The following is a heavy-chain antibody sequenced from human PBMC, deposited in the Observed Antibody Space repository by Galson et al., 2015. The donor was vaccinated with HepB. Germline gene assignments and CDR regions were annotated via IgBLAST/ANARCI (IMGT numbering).Heavy chain of an antibody. D-gene: IGHD1-14*01. CDR2: ISTYNGYT. CDR1: GYTFTSFG. CDR3: AAYNGSSGFDY. J-gene: IGHJ4*02. V-gene: IGHV1-18*04. Sequence: SVKVSCKASGYTFTSFGISWVRQAPGQGLEWMGWISTYNGYTNYAQKFQGRVTVTTDTSTSTAYMELRSLTSDDTAVYYCAAYNGSSGFDYWGPGTLVTVSS.